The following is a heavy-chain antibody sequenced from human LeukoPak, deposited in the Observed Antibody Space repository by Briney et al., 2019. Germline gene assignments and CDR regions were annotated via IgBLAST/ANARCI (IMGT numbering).Heavy chain of an antibody. D-gene: IGHD2-2*01. V-gene: IGHV3-30*19. CDR2: ISYVGSNK. CDR1: GFTLISYG. J-gene: IGHJ4*02. Sequence: GGSLRLSCAASGFTLISYGMHWVRQAPGKGLEWVAVISYVGSNKYYADSVKGRFTISRDNSKNTLYLQMNSLRPEDTAVYYCASPRTTYCSSTSCGVGFDYWGQGTLVTVSS. CDR3: ASPRTTYCSSTSCGVGFDY.